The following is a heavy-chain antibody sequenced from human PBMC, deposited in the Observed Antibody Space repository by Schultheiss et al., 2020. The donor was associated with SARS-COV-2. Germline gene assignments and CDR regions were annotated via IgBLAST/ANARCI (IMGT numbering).Heavy chain of an antibody. CDR3: ATSRGYGDFVFDY. V-gene: IGHV3-23*01. CDR1: GFTFSSYG. J-gene: IGHJ4*02. CDR2: ISGSGGST. Sequence: GGSLRLSCAASGFTFSSYGMHWVRQAPGKGLEWVSAISGSGGSTYYADSVKGRFTISRDKSKNTLYLQMNSLRAEDTAVYYCATSRGYGDFVFDYWGQGTLVTVSS. D-gene: IGHD4-17*01.